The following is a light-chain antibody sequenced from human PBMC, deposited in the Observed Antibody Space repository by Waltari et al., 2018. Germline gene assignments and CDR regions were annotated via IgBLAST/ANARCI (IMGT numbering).Light chain of an antibody. CDR2: GAS. CDR1: QSIGRS. CDR3: QHYVRLPVT. V-gene: IGKV3-20*01. J-gene: IGKJ1*01. Sequence: EIMLTQSPGTLSLSPGERATLPCRTSQSIGRSLAWYQQKPGQAPRLLIYGASSRATDIPDRFSGSGSGTDFSLTINRLEPEDSALYYCQHYVRLPVTFGQGTKVEIK.